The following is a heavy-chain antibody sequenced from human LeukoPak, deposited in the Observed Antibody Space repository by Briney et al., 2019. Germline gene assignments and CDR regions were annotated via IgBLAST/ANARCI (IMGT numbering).Heavy chain of an antibody. CDR3: ARMRVVWDLDDAFDI. CDR2: IKQDGSEK. V-gene: IGHV3-7*03. J-gene: IGHJ3*02. Sequence: GGSLRLSCAASGFTFSSYWMSWVRQAPGKGLEWVANIKQDGSEKYYVDSVKGRFTISRDNAKNSLYLQMNSLRVEDTALYYCARMRVVWDLDDAFDIWGQGTMVTVSS. D-gene: IGHD1-26*01. CDR1: GFTFSSYW.